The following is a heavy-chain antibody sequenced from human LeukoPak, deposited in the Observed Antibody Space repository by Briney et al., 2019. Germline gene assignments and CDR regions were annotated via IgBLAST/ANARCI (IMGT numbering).Heavy chain of an antibody. CDR1: GFAFSDYY. CDR2: ISSSGSTI. CDR3: ARDVGGMTADYYFDY. D-gene: IGHD2-21*02. Sequence: PGGSLRLSCAASGFAFSDYYMSWIRQAPGKGLEWVSYISSSGSTIYYADSVKGRFTISRDNAKNSLFLQMKNLRAEDTAVYYCARDVGGMTADYYFDYWGQGTLVTVSS. V-gene: IGHV3-11*01. J-gene: IGHJ4*02.